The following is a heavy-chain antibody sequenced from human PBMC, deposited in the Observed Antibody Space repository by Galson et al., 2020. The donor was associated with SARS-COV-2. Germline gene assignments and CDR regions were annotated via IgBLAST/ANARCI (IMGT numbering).Heavy chain of an antibody. CDR1: GFPFVSYA. Sequence: ETGGSLRLSCAASGFPFVSYAMSWVRQAPGKGLEWVSTLGGDGMTFYVDSVQGRFTISRDNSKTTFYLQLNSLRAEDTAQYYCAKAAGSGSYFNGNYLDSWGQGTLVTVSS. CDR2: LGGDGMT. J-gene: IGHJ4*02. CDR3: AKAAGSGSYFNGNYLDS. D-gene: IGHD3-10*01. V-gene: IGHV3-23*01.